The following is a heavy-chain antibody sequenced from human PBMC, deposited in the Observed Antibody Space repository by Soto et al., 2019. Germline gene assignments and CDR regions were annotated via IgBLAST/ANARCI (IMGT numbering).Heavy chain of an antibody. J-gene: IGHJ6*02. V-gene: IGHV3-30-3*01. CDR3: ARDRDSDYYYGMDV. CDR2: IPYDGSNK. Sequence: GGSLRLSCAASGFTFSSYAMHWVRQAPGKGLEWVAVIPYDGSNKYYADSVKGRFTISRDNSKNTLYLQMNSLRAEDTAVYYCARDRDSDYYYGMDVWGQGTTVTVSS. CDR1: GFTFSSYA.